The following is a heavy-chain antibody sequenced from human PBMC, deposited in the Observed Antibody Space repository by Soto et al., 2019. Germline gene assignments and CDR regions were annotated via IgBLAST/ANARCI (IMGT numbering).Heavy chain of an antibody. Sequence: SETLSLTCTVSGGSISSSSYYWGWIRQPPGKGLEWIGSIYYGGSTYNNPSLKSRVTISVDTSKNQFSLKLSSVTAADTAVYYCARSYGGNRNYYYYGMDVWGQGTTVTAP. V-gene: IGHV4-39*01. J-gene: IGHJ6*02. CDR1: GGSISSSSYY. CDR3: ARSYGGNRNYYYYGMDV. CDR2: IYYGGST. D-gene: IGHD4-17*01.